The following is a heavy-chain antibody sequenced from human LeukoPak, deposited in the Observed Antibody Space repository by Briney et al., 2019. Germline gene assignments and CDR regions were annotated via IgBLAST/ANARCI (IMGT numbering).Heavy chain of an antibody. D-gene: IGHD6-6*01. Sequence: PSETLSLTCAVHGESFSAYFWSWLRQVPRKGLEWVGEIDHRGSSNYNPPLNSRATISVDTSKNHFSLSLTSVTAADTAVYYCATRSSTLAAARCFDDWGQGTVVTVSS. CDR1: GESFSAYF. J-gene: IGHJ4*03. CDR3: ATRSSTLAAARCFDD. CDR2: IDHRGSS. V-gene: IGHV4-34*01.